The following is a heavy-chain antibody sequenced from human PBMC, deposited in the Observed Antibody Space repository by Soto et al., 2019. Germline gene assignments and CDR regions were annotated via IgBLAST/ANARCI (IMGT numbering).Heavy chain of an antibody. CDR3: ALINVVAATRDAFEI. CDR1: GFSLSTSGMC. CDR2: IDWDDDK. D-gene: IGHD2-15*01. Sequence: SGPTLVNPTQTLTLTCTFSGFSLSTSGMCVSWIRQPPGKALEWLARIDWDDDKYYSTSLKTRLTISKDTSKNQVVLTMTNMDPVDTATYYCALINVVAATRDAFEIWGQGTMVTVSS. V-gene: IGHV2-70*11. J-gene: IGHJ3*02.